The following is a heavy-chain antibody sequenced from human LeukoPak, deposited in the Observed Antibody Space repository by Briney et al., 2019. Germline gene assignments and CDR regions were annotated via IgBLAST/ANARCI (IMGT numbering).Heavy chain of an antibody. V-gene: IGHV3-43D*03. Sequence: GGSLRLSCAASGFTFDDYAMHWVRQAPGKGLEWVSLISGGGGSTYYADSVKGRFTISRDNSKNSLYLQMNSLRAEDTVLYYCAKDDSRNSGDSYYSSLDVWAKGPTVTVPS. D-gene: IGHD4-23*01. J-gene: IGHJ6*03. CDR3: AKDDSRNSGDSYYSSLDV. CDR1: GFTFDDYA. CDR2: ISGGGGST.